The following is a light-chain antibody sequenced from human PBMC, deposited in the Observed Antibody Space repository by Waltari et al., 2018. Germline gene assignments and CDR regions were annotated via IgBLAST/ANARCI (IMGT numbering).Light chain of an antibody. CDR2: DVS. CDR3: SSYTSSSTYVV. Sequence: QSALTQPASVSGSPGQSITISCTGTSSDVGGYNYVSWYQHHPGKAPKLMIYDVSKRPPGVSTRFSGSRSGNTASLTISGLQAEDEADYYCSSYTSSSTYVVFGGGTKLTVL. J-gene: IGLJ2*01. CDR1: SSDVGGYNY. V-gene: IGLV2-14*03.